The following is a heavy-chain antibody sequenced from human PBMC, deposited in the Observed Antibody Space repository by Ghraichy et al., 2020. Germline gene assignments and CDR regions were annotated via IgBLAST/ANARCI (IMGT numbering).Heavy chain of an antibody. CDR2: ISDKSDAI. Sequence: GGSLRLSCTGSGFTFGDDGMHWVRQAPGKGLEWISMISDKSDAIGYADSVKGRFTTSRDNAKNSLYLQMNSLRAEDTAFYYCAKDLGRHRPYDYWGQGTLFTVSS. CDR3: AKDLGRHRPYDY. J-gene: IGHJ4*02. D-gene: IGHD3-10*01. V-gene: IGHV3-9*01. CDR1: GFTFGDDG.